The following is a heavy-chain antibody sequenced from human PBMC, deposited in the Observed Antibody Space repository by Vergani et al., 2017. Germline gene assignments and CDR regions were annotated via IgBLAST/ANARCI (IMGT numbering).Heavy chain of an antibody. CDR1: DSSIMTNPY. D-gene: IGHD3-10*01. Sequence: QVQLQESGPGLVKPSETLTLTCDVSDSSIMTNPYWVWFRQSPGKGLEWIWCIHHSGDTHYNSSLKSRVSISIVSSSKFSLSLTSVTAADTAIYYCARHRGSWGFFPSSYFYGMDVWGHGTTVTVSS. J-gene: IGHJ6*02. CDR3: ARHRGSWGFFPSSYFYGMDV. V-gene: IGHV4-38-2*01. CDR2: IHHSGDT.